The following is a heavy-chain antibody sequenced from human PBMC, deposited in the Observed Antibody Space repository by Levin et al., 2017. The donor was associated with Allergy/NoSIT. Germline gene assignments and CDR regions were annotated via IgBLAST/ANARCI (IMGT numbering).Heavy chain of an antibody. Sequence: PGGSLRLSCAASGFTFDDYAMHWVRQAPGKGLEWVSGISWNSGSIGYADSVKGRFTISRDNAKNSLYLQMNSLRAEDTALYFFAKDSAMNYYYYMAVWGKGTTVTVSS. CDR1: GFTFDDYA. CDR3: AKDSAMNYYYYMAV. CDR2: ISWNSGSI. V-gene: IGHV3-9*01. D-gene: IGHD2-2*01. J-gene: IGHJ6*03.